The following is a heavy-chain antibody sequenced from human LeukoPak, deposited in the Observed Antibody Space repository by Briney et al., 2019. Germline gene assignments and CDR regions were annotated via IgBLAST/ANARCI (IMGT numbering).Heavy chain of an antibody. CDR3: AKDGGWSHFDY. CDR2: ISGSGGST. J-gene: IGHJ4*02. CDR1: GFTFSSYS. D-gene: IGHD6-19*01. Sequence: GGSLRLSCAASGFTFSSYSMNWVRQAPGKGLEWVSAISGSGGSTYYADSVKGRFTISRDNSKNTLYLQMNSLRAEDTAVYYCAKDGGWSHFDYWGQGTLVTVSS. V-gene: IGHV3-23*01.